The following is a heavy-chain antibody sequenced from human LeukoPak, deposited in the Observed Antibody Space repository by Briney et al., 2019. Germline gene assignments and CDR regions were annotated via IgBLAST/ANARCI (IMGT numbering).Heavy chain of an antibody. CDR3: ARWSFGVIDY. D-gene: IGHD3-10*01. J-gene: IGHJ4*02. V-gene: IGHV4-59*01. Sequence: SETLSLTCTVSGGSISSYYWSWIRQPPGKGLEWIGYIYYSGSTNYNPSLKSRVTISVDTSKNQFSPKLSSVTAADTAVYYCARWSFGVIDYWGQGTLVTVSS. CDR2: IYYSGST. CDR1: GGSISSYY.